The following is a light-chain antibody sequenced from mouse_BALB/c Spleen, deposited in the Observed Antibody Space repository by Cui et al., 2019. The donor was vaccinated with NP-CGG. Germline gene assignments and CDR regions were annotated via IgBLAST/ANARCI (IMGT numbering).Light chain of an antibody. J-gene: IGLJ1*01. CDR2: GTN. CDR1: TGAVTTSNY. Sequence: QAVVTQESDPPTSPGETVTLTCRSSTGAVTTSNYANWVQEKPDHLFTGLIGGTNNRVPGVPARFSGSLIGDKAALTITGAQTEDESIYFCALWYSNHWVFGGGTKLTVL. V-gene: IGLV1*01. CDR3: ALWYSNHWV.